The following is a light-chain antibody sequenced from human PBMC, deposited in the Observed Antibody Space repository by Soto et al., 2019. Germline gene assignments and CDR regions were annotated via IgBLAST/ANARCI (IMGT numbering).Light chain of an antibody. CDR2: DAS. J-gene: IGKJ5*01. Sequence: LLTQAPATLSLSPLEQTPLPFMASQSVSTYLALYQQKPGQAPRLLIYDASNRATGIPARFSGSGSGTDFTLTISSLEPEDFAVYYCQQRSNWRITFGQGTRLE. CDR3: QQRSNWRIT. CDR1: QSVSTY. V-gene: IGKV3-11*01.